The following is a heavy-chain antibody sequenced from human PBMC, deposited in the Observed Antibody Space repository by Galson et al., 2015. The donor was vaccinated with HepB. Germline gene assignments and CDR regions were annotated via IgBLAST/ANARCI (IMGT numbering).Heavy chain of an antibody. J-gene: IGHJ4*02. CDR3: IGGYAY. D-gene: IGHD3-16*01. V-gene: IGHV3-73*01. Sequence: SLRLSCAASGFTFSGSAMHWVRQASGKGLEWVGRIRIKTNNYATAYAASVKGRFTISRDDSKSTAYLQMNTLKTEDTAVYYCIGGYAYWGQGTLVTVSS. CDR2: IRIKTNNYAT. CDR1: GFTFSGSA.